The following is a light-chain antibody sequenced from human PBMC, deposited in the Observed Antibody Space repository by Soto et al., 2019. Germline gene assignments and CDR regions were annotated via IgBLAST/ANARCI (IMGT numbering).Light chain of an antibody. CDR1: QTVGSY. Sequence: EVVLTQSPATLSLSPGERATLSCRASQTVGSYLAWYQQKPGQAPRLLIYESSNRATGIPARFSGSGSGTDITLTISSLEPQDFEVYYCQQRSNWRWTFGQGTKVKIK. V-gene: IGKV3-11*01. CDR2: ESS. CDR3: QQRSNWRWT. J-gene: IGKJ1*01.